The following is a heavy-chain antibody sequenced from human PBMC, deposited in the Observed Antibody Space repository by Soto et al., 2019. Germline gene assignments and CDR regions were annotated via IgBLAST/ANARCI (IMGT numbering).Heavy chain of an antibody. CDR2: IYYSGST. D-gene: IGHD6-19*01. CDR3: AREISGSLFRVAFDI. Sequence: SDTLSLTCTVSGVSISSYYWSWIRHPPGKGLEWIGYIYYSGSTNYNPSLKSRVTISVDTSKNQFSLKLSSVTAADTAVYYCAREISGSLFRVAFDIWGQGTMVTVSS. J-gene: IGHJ3*02. CDR1: GVSISSYY. V-gene: IGHV4-59*01.